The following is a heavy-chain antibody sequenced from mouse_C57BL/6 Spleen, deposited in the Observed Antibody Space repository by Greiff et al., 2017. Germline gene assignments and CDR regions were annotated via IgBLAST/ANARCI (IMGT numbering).Heavy chain of an antibody. CDR1: GYSITSGYY. D-gene: IGHD2-2*01. CDR3: ARNGYDDEFAY. CDR2: ISYDGSN. Sequence: DVHLVESGPGLVKPSQSLSLTCSVTGYSITSGYYWNWIRQFPGNKLEWMGYISYDGSNNYNPSLKNRISITRDTSKNQFFLKLNSVTTEDTATYYCARNGYDDEFAYWGQGTLVTVSA. J-gene: IGHJ3*01. V-gene: IGHV3-6*01.